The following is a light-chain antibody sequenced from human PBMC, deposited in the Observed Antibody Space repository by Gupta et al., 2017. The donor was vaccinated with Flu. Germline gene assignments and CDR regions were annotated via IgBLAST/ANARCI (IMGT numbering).Light chain of an antibody. J-gene: IGKJ2*01. Sequence: DIHMTQSPSALSASEGDRVTITCRASQSVSSSLNWYQHKAGKVPNLLIYLTSKLQSGVPSRFSGSGSGTHFTLTISRLQPEDFASYYCQQTDTTPYTFGQGTKLGI. CDR2: LTS. CDR1: QSVSSS. CDR3: QQTDTTPYT. V-gene: IGKV1-39*01.